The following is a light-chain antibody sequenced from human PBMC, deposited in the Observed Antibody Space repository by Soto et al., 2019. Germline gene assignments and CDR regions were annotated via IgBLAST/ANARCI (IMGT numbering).Light chain of an antibody. CDR1: SSDVGSFHL. CDR2: EVS. CDR3: CSYAGNSTLV. V-gene: IGLV2-23*02. Sequence: QSALTQPASVSGSPGQSITISCNGTSSDVGSFHLVSWYQQHPGKAPKLMIYEVSKRPSGVSNRFSGSKSGNTASLTVSGLQTEDEADYYCCSYAGNSTLVFGGGTKLTVL. J-gene: IGLJ3*02.